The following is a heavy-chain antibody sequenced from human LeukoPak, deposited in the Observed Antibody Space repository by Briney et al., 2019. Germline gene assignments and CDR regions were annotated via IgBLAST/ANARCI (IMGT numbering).Heavy chain of an antibody. J-gene: IGHJ4*02. CDR1: GFTFSSYA. D-gene: IGHD5-24*01. CDR2: ISYDGSNK. V-gene: IGHV3-30-3*01. CDR3: AGAVDGYNLDY. Sequence: GGSLRLSCAASGFTFSSYAMHWVRQAPGKGPEWVVVISYDGSNKYYADSVKGRFTISRDNSKNTLYLQMNSLRAEDTAVYYCAGAVDGYNLDYWGQGTLVTVSS.